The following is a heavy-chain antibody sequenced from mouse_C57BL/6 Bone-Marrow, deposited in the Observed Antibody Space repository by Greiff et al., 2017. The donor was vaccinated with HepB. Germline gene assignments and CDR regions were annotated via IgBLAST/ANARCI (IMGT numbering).Heavy chain of an antibody. Sequence: VQLKESGPELVKPGASVKISCKASGYSFTGYYMNWVKQSPEKSLEWIGEINPSTGGTTYNQKFKAKATLTVDKSSSTAYMQLKSLTSEDSAVYYCANYYWGQGTLVTVSA. CDR3: ANYY. CDR1: GYSFTGYY. V-gene: IGHV1-42*01. J-gene: IGHJ3*01. CDR2: INPSTGGT.